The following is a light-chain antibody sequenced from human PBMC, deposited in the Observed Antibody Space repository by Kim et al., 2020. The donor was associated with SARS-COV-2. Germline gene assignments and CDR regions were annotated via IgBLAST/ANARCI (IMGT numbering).Light chain of an antibody. J-gene: IGLJ3*02. CDR3: SSRDSSGDNVML. Sequence: LGQTDLIPCQGDSLRNYYASWIQERPGQAPRLLIYGKCSRPSGISDRFSGSTSGNTASLTITATQAEDEADYFCSSRDSSGDNVMLFGGGTQLTVL. CDR2: GKC. CDR1: SLRNYY. V-gene: IGLV3-19*01.